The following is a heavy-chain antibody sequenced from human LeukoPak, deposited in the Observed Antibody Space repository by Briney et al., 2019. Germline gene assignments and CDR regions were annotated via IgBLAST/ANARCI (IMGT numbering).Heavy chain of an antibody. CDR2: ISGSGGST. J-gene: IGHJ4*02. D-gene: IGHD3-22*01. V-gene: IGHV3-23*01. CDR1: GFTFSSYA. CDR3: AKTTSMEYYYDSSGHPAGFDY. Sequence: PGGSLRLSCAASGFTFSSYAMSWVRQAPGKGLEWVSAISGSGGSTYYADSVKGRFTISRDNSKNTLYLQMNSLRAEDTAVYYCAKTTSMEYYYDSSGHPAGFDYWGQGTLVTVSS.